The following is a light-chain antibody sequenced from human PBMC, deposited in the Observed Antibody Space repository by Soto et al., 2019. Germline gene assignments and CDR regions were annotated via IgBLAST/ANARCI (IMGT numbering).Light chain of an antibody. V-gene: IGKV3-11*01. J-gene: IGKJ2*01. CDR2: DAS. CDR1: QSVRRL. CDR3: QQRSNWPRT. Sequence: EIVLTQSPATLSLSPGERATLSCRASQSVRRLLAWYQQKPGQAPRLLISDASNRATGIPARFSGSGSGTDFTLTISSLEPGDFAVYYCQQRSNWPRTFGQGTKVDIK.